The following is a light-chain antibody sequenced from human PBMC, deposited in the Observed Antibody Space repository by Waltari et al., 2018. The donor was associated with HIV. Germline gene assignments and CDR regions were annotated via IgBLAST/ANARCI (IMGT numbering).Light chain of an antibody. V-gene: IGLV1-47*01. CDR2: RNN. J-gene: IGLJ1*01. CDR3: AAWDDSLNSFV. Sequence: QSVLTQPPSESATPGQRVTISCSGGSSNTGSNYVSWYQQIPGTAPKLLIYRNNHRPSRVPDRFSGSKSGTSASLAISGLQSEDEADYYCAAWDDSLNSFVFGTGTRVTVL. CDR1: SSNTGSNY.